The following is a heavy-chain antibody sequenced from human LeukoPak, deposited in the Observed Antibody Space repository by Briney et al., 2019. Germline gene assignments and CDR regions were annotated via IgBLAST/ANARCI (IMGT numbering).Heavy chain of an antibody. CDR1: GFTFNTYA. D-gene: IGHD2/OR15-2a*01. Sequence: GGSLRLSCAASGFTFNTYAMSWVRQAPGKGLDWVSTIGGSGDSTNYADSVKGRFTISRDNSKNMLYLQTHSLRVEDTAVYYCAKGKGTSSSSIDRWGQGTLVTVSS. CDR2: IGGSGDST. J-gene: IGHJ4*02. CDR3: AKGKGTSSSSIDR. V-gene: IGHV3-23*01.